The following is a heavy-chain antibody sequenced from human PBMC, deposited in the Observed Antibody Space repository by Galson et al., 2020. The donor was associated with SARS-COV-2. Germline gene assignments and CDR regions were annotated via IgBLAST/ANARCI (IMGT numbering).Heavy chain of an antibody. CDR3: ATVTAWSVVALNAEYFQH. D-gene: IGHD2-15*01. Sequence: ASVKVSCKVSGYTLTELSMHWVRQAPGKGLEWMGGFDPEDGETIYAQKFQGRVTMTEDTPTDTAYMELSSLRSEDTAVYYCATVTAWSVVALNAEYFQHWGQGTLVTVSS. J-gene: IGHJ1*01. CDR2: FDPEDGET. V-gene: IGHV1-24*01. CDR1: GYTLTELS.